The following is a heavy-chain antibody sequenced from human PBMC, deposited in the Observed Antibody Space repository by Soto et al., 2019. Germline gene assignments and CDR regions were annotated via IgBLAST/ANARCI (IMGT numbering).Heavy chain of an antibody. V-gene: IGHV3-23*01. CDR3: AKAKTPSIVVVPAAMPGDSYYYYMDV. CDR1: GFTFSSYA. D-gene: IGHD2-2*01. CDR2: ISGSGGST. Sequence: GGSLRLSCAASGFTFSSYAMSWVRQAPGKGLEWVSAISGSGGSTYYADSVKGRFTISRDNSKNTLYLQMNSLRAEDTAVYYCAKAKTPSIVVVPAAMPGDSYYYYMDVWGKGTTVTVSS. J-gene: IGHJ6*03.